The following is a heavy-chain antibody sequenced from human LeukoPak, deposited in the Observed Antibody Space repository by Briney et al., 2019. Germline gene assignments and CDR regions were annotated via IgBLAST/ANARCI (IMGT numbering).Heavy chain of an antibody. CDR1: GWSFNDYY. V-gene: IGHV4-34*01. J-gene: IGHJ5*02. Sequence: SETLSLTCAVYGWSFNDYYWNWVRQPPGKGLEWIGEIYARGDTNYNPSLKSRVTISVDSSKNQFSLTLTSMIAADTAIYYCARGQVPAARGYNWFDPWGQGTLVTVSS. CDR2: IYARGDT. CDR3: ARGQVPAARGYNWFDP. D-gene: IGHD2-2*01.